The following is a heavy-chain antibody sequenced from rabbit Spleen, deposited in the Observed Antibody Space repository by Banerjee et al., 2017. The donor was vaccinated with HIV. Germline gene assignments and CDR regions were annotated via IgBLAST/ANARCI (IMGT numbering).Heavy chain of an antibody. Sequence: QEQLVESGGGLVQPEGSLTLTCTAFGFSFSSVYWMCWVRQAPGKGPEWIACIYAGSGNTYYASWAKGRFTISKTSSTTMTLQMTSLTAADTATYFCARPASNDRAYYNLWGPGTLVTVS. V-gene: IGHV1S45*01. CDR1: GFSFSSVYW. J-gene: IGHJ4*01. CDR3: ARPASNDRAYYNL. D-gene: IGHD1-1*01. CDR2: IYAGSGNT.